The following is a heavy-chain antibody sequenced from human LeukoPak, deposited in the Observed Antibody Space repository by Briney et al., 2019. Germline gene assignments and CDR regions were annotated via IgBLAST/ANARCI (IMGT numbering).Heavy chain of an antibody. J-gene: IGHJ1*01. CDR3: EKDLGYGDYGGEYFQH. CDR1: GFIFSSYS. Sequence: PGGSLRLSCAASGFIFSSYSMNWVRQAPGKGLEWVSYISSSSSTIYYADSVKGRFTISRDNAKNSLYLQLNSLRAEDTAVYYCEKDLGYGDYGGEYFQHWGQGTLVTVSS. V-gene: IGHV3-48*01. D-gene: IGHD4-17*01. CDR2: ISSSSSTI.